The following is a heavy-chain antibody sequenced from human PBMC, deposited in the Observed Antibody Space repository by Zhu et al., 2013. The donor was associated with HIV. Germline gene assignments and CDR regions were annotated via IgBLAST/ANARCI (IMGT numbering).Heavy chain of an antibody. V-gene: IGHV1-2*02. CDR1: GYIFNHYG. Sequence: QVQLVQSGTEVKRPGASVKVSCKASGYIFNHYGITWVRQAPGQGLEWMGWINPNGGGTIFAQKFQGRVTLTRATSINTAYMELTSLQSDDTAVYFCARVFGTLGHFDSWGQGTLVTVSS. D-gene: IGHD3-16*01. CDR3: ARVFGTLGHFDS. CDR2: INPNGGGT. J-gene: IGHJ4*02.